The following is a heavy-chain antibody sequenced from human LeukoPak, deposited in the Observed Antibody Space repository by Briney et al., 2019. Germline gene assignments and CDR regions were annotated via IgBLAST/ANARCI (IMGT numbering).Heavy chain of an antibody. Sequence: SETLSLTCAVYGGSFSGYYWSWIRQPPGKGLEWIGYIYHSGSTNYNPSVKSRVTILVDTSKNQFSLKLSSVTAADTAVYYCAKTVFLAGWHFDYWGQGTLVTVSS. D-gene: IGHD3-9*01. CDR3: AKTVFLAGWHFDY. CDR2: IYHSGST. CDR1: GGSFSGYY. J-gene: IGHJ4*02. V-gene: IGHV4-59*08.